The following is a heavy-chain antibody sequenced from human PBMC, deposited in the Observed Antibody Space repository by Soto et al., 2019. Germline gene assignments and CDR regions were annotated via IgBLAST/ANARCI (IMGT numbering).Heavy chain of an antibody. CDR1: GDSVSRNRAA. CDR3: VRGIDSSFDY. D-gene: IGHD6-13*01. Sequence: SQTLSLTCAISGDSVSRNRAAWNWVRQSPSRGLEWLGRTYYRSKWSNDYALSVNSRITINPDTSKNQFSLQLNSVTPEDTAVYYCVRGIDSSFDYWGQGTLVTVSS. CDR2: TYYRSKWSN. J-gene: IGHJ4*02. V-gene: IGHV6-1*01.